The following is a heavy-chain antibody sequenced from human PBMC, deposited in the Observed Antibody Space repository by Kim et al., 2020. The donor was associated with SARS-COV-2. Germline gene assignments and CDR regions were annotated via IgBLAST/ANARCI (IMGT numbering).Heavy chain of an antibody. CDR2: ILGRDGST. D-gene: IGHD2-2*01. V-gene: IGHV3-23*01. CDR1: GFTFSTYD. Sequence: GGSLRLSCAASGFTFSTYDMSWVRQAPGKGLEWVSAILGRDGSTFYADSVKGRFTISRDNSKNTLFLQLNNLRAEDTALYYCARESSRRADYWGQGTLGT. J-gene: IGHJ4*02. CDR3: ARESSRRADY.